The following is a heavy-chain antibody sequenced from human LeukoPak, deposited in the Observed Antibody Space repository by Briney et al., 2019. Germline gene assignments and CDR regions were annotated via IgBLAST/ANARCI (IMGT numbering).Heavy chain of an antibody. CDR1: GFTFRNVW. J-gene: IGHJ3*02. Sequence: GGSLRLSCAASGFTFRNVWMSWVRQAPGKGLEWVGRIKKQVDGGATDYAAPVRGRFTISRDDSKNTLYLQMNSLKTEDTAVYYCTTDCSSTSCYGDGAFDIWGQGTMVTVSS. CDR2: IKKQVDGGAT. D-gene: IGHD2-2*01. V-gene: IGHV3-15*01. CDR3: TTDCSSTSCYGDGAFDI.